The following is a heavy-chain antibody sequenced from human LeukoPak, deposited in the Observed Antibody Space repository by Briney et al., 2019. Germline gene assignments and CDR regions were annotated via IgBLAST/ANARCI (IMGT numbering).Heavy chain of an antibody. CDR3: ARVIIYCSGGSCSYYFDY. CDR1: GGSISSYY. J-gene: IGHJ4*02. V-gene: IGHV4-59*12. CDR2: IYYSGST. D-gene: IGHD2-15*01. Sequence: SETLSLTCTVSGGSISSYYWSWIRQPPGKGLEWIGYIYYSGSTNYNPSLKSRVTISVDKSKNQFSLKLSSVTAADTAVYYCARVIIYCSGGSCSYYFDYWGQGTLVTVSS.